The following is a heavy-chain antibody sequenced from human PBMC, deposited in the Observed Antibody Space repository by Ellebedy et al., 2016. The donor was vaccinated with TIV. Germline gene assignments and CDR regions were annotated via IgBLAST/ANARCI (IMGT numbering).Heavy chain of an antibody. J-gene: IGHJ6*02. D-gene: IGHD3-10*01. Sequence: GESLKISCAASGFTVSRNYMSWVRQAPGKGLEWVSSLSGSGGSTYYADSVKGRFTISRDNSKNTLYLQMNSLRAEDTAVYYCAKRVTMVREVITYYHYAMDVWGQGTTVTVSS. CDR1: GFTVSRNY. V-gene: IGHV3-23*01. CDR2: LSGSGGST. CDR3: AKRVTMVREVITYYHYAMDV.